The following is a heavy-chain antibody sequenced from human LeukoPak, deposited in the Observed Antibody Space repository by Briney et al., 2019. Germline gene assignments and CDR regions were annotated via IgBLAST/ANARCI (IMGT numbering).Heavy chain of an antibody. CDR3: ARDGLTYGGNSTQDSGSYYYYYYMDV. CDR2: IYTSGST. D-gene: IGHD4-23*01. V-gene: IGHV4-61*02. J-gene: IGHJ6*03. CDR1: GGSISSGSYY. Sequence: PSQTLSLTCTVSGGSISSGSYYWSWIRQPAGKGLEWIGRIYTSGSTNYNPSRKSRVTISVDTSKNQFSLKLSSVTAADTAVYYCARDGLTYGGNSTQDSGSYYYYYYMDVWGKGTTVTVSS.